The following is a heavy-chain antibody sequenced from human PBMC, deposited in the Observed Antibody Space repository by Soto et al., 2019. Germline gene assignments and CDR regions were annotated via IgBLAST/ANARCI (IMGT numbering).Heavy chain of an antibody. J-gene: IGHJ6*02. Sequence: SVKVSCKASGFTFTSSAVQWVRQARGQRLEWIGWIVVGSGNTIYAQKFQERVTITRDMSTSTAYMELSSLRSEDTAVYYCAAVGDDKAARGLYHGMDVWGQGTTVTVSS. D-gene: IGHD6-6*01. CDR2: IVVGSGNT. V-gene: IGHV1-58*01. CDR1: GFTFTSSA. CDR3: AAVGDDKAARGLYHGMDV.